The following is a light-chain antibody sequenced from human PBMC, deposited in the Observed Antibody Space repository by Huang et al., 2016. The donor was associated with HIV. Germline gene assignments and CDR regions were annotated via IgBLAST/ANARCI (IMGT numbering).Light chain of an antibody. V-gene: IGKV3-15*01. CDR2: AAS. CDR1: QNINTH. J-gene: IGKJ1*01. CDR3: QQYNDWPRS. Sequence: EIVMTQSPGTLSVAPGERVTLSCRASQNINTHLAWFQQKPGQAPRLLIYAASTRPADCPARFSGSGSRTEFTLTISSLQSEDIAVYYCQQYNDWPRSFGQGTKVEIK.